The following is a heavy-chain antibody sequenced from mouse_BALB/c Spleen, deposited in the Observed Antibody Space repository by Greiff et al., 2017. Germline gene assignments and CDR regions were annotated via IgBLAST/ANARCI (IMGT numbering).Heavy chain of an antibody. CDR2: ISDGGSYT. CDR1: GFTFSDYY. Sequence: EVKLMESGGGLVKPGGSLKLSCAASGFTFSDYYMYWVRQTPEKRLEWVATISDGGSYTYYPDSVKGRFTISRDNAKNNLYLQMSSLKSEDTAMYYCAREGLRRTSWFAYWGQGTLVTVSA. D-gene: IGHD2-4*01. V-gene: IGHV5-4*02. J-gene: IGHJ3*01. CDR3: AREGLRRTSWFAY.